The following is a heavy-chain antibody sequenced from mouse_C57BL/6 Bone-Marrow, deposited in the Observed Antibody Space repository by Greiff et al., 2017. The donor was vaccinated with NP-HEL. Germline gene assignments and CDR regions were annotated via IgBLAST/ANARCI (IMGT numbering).Heavy chain of an antibody. V-gene: IGHV1-64*01. Sequence: LQEPGAELVKPGASVKLSCKASGYTFTSYWMHWVKQRPGQGLEWIGMIHPNSGSTNYNEKFKSKATLTVDKSSSTAYMQLSSLTSEDSAVYYCARVSPNWDWFAYWGQGTLVTVSA. D-gene: IGHD4-1*01. CDR1: GYTFTSYW. CDR2: IHPNSGST. J-gene: IGHJ3*01. CDR3: ARVSPNWDWFAY.